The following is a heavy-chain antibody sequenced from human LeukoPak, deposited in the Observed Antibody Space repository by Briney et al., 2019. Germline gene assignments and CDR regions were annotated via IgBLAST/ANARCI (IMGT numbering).Heavy chain of an antibody. Sequence: GGSLRLSCAASGFSFSSYSMDWVRQAPGKGLEWVSSISSGSTSIYYADSVKGRFTISRDNAKNSLYPQMNSLRAEDTAVYYCARVTGTTAGDHWGQGTLVSVSS. D-gene: IGHD1-1*01. CDR2: ISSGSTSI. CDR3: ARVTGTTAGDH. CDR1: GFSFSSYS. J-gene: IGHJ5*02. V-gene: IGHV3-21*01.